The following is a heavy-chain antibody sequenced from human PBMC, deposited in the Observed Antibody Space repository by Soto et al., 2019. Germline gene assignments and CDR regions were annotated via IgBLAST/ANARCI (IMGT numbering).Heavy chain of an antibody. D-gene: IGHD3-10*01. CDR2: ISAYNGNT. J-gene: IGHJ4*02. CDR1: GYTFTSYG. CDR3: ARGDGYYYGSGSYLVINYFDY. Sequence: ASVKVSCKASGYTFTSYGISWVRQAPGQGLEWMGWISAYNGNTNYAQKLQGRVTMTRDTSTSIVYMELSSLRSEDTAVYYCARGDGYYYGSGSYLVINYFDYWGQGTLITVSS. V-gene: IGHV1-18*01.